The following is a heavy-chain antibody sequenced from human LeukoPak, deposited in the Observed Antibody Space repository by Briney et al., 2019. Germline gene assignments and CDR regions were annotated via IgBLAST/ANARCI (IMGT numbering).Heavy chain of an antibody. V-gene: IGHV4-59*01. CDR2: IYYSGST. D-gene: IGHD3-3*01. Sequence: RTSETLSLTCTVSGGSISSYYWSWIRQPPGKGLEWIGYIYYSGSTNYNPSLKSRVTISVDTSKNQFSLKLSSVTAADTAVYYCARADYDFWSGHIGRYYGMDVWGQGTTVTVSS. CDR1: GGSISSYY. J-gene: IGHJ6*02. CDR3: ARADYDFWSGHIGRYYGMDV.